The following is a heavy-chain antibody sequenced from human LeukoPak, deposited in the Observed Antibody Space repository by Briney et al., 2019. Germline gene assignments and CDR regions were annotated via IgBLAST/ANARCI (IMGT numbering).Heavy chain of an antibody. V-gene: IGHV1-2*06. J-gene: IGHJ4*02. CDR1: GYTFTGYY. CDR2: INPNSGGT. D-gene: IGHD3-22*01. CDR3: ARLDDSSGYIEL. Sequence: ASVKVSCKASGYTFTGYYTHWVRQAPGQGLEWMGRINPNSGGTNYAQKFQGRVTMTRDTSISTAYMELSRLRSDDTAVYYCARLDDSSGYIELWGQGTLVTVSS.